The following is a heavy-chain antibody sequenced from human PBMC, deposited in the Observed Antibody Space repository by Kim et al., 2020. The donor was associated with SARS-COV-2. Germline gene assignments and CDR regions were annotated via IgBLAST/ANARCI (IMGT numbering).Heavy chain of an antibody. Sequence: ASVKVSCKASGYTFTSYAMHWVRQAPGQRLEWMGWINAGNGNTKYSQKFQGRVTITRDTSASTAYMELSSLRSEDTAVYYCARAPPWTMVRENWFDPWGQGTLVTVYS. D-gene: IGHD3-10*01. J-gene: IGHJ5*02. CDR1: GYTFTSYA. CDR3: ARAPPWTMVRENWFDP. V-gene: IGHV1-3*01. CDR2: INAGNGNT.